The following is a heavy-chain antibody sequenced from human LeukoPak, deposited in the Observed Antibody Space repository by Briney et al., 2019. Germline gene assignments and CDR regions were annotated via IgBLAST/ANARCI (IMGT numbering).Heavy chain of an antibody. J-gene: IGHJ5*02. V-gene: IGHV4-39*01. Sequence: SETLSLTCTVSGGSISSSSYCWGWIRQPPGKGLEWIGSVYYSGSTHYNPSLKSRVTISVDTSKNQFSLKLSSVTAADTAVYYCARRFWYYYDSSGYQNWLDPWGQGTLVTVSS. CDR3: ARRFWYYYDSSGYQNWLDP. D-gene: IGHD3-22*01. CDR2: VYYSGST. CDR1: GGSISSSSYC.